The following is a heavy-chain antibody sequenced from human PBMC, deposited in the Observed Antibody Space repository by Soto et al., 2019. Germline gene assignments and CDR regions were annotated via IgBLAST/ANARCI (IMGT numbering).Heavy chain of an antibody. D-gene: IGHD3-22*01. Sequence: SETLSLTCAVYGGSFSGYYWSWIRQPPGKGLEWIGEINHSGSTNYNPSLKSRVTISVDTSKNQFSLKLSSVTAADTAVYYCARAHDSSGYYWALFYFQHWGQGTLVTVSS. CDR1: GGSFSGYY. J-gene: IGHJ1*01. V-gene: IGHV4-34*01. CDR2: INHSGST. CDR3: ARAHDSSGYYWALFYFQH.